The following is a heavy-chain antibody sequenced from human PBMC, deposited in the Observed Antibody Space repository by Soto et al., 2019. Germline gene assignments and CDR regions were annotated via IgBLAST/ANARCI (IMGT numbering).Heavy chain of an antibody. V-gene: IGHV4-59*08. J-gene: IGHJ5*02. Sequence: PSETLSLTCAVSGGSISNYYWSWIRQPPGKGLEWIGYLYNSGSTNYNPSLKSRVTISVDTSTNQFFLKLSSVTAADTAVYYCARHHCSSTSCYSRWFDPWGQGTQVTVSS. D-gene: IGHD2-2*01. CDR2: LYNSGST. CDR1: GGSISNYY. CDR3: ARHHCSSTSCYSRWFDP.